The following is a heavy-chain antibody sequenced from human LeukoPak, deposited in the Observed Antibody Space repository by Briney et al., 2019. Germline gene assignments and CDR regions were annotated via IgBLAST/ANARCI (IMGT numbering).Heavy chain of an antibody. CDR3: ARLDDY. V-gene: IGHV5-51*01. J-gene: IGHJ4*02. CDR2: IYPGDSET. Sequence: GESLKISCKGSGYRFTSYWIGWVRQLPGKGLEWMGIIYPGDSETGYSPSFQGQVTISADKSITTAYLQWSGLKASDTAMYYCARLDDYWGQGTLVTVSS. CDR1: GYRFTSYW.